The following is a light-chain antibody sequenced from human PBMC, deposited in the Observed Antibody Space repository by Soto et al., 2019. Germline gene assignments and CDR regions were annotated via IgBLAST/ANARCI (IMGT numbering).Light chain of an antibody. CDR3: QQYNNWPRT. Sequence: EIVMTQSPATLSVSPGERATLSCRASQSVSIDLAWYQQKPGQAPRLLIYGASTRATGIPARFSGSGSGTEFTLTISSLQSEDFAVYYCQQYNNWPRTFGQGTKVDNK. V-gene: IGKV3-15*01. J-gene: IGKJ1*01. CDR2: GAS. CDR1: QSVSID.